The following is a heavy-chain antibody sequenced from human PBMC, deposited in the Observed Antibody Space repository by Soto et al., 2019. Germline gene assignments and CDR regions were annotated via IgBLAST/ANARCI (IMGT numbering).Heavy chain of an antibody. CDR1: GFSLSTTGVA. D-gene: IGHD3-22*01. V-gene: IGHV2-5*02. Sequence: QITLKESGPTLVKPAQTLTLTCTFSGFSLSTTGVAVGWIRQPPGKALEWLALIYWDDDKRYSPSLKSRHTITKDTCESQVVLRMTNIDPVETATYHCAHGLSSPYYYYGSDYPHVFDSWGQGTVVTVSS. CDR3: AHGLSSPYYYYGSDYPHVFDS. CDR2: IYWDDDK. J-gene: IGHJ3*02.